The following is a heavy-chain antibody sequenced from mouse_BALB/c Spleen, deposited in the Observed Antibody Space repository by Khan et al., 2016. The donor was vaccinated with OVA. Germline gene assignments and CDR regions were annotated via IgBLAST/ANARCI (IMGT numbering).Heavy chain of an antibody. CDR3: SRPYYYGSSYDTMDA. J-gene: IGHJ4*01. D-gene: IGHD1-1*01. Sequence: QVQLKQSGAELVRPGTSVKMSCKAAGYTFTQYWIGWVKQRPGHGLEWIGDIYPGSGNTHYSEKFEGKATLTAATSSSTAYMPLSSLTSEASAIYDCSRPYYYGSSYDTMDAWGQGTSVTVSS. V-gene: IGHV1-63*02. CDR1: GYTFTQYW. CDR2: IYPGSGNT.